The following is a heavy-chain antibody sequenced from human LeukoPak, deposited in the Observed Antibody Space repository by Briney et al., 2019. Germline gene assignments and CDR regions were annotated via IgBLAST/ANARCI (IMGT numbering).Heavy chain of an antibody. J-gene: IGHJ4*02. CDR2: IKQDGSEK. CDR1: GLSFSSYG. CDR3: ASAGGTVDY. Sequence: PGGSLRLSCAASGLSFSSYGMHWVRQAPGKGLEWVANIKQDGSEKYYVDSVKGRFTISRDNAKNSLYLQMNSLRAEDTAVYYCASAGGTVDYWGQGTLVTVSS. V-gene: IGHV3-7*01. D-gene: IGHD1-7*01.